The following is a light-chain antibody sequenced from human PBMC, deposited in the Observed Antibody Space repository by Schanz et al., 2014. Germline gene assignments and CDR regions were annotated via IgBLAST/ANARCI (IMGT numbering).Light chain of an antibody. Sequence: EIVMTQSPGTLSVSPGERATLSCRASQSVSSNLAWYQQKPGQAPRLLMYGASSRATGIPDRFSGSGSGTDFTLTISRLEPEDLAVYYCHQYGSSPYTFGQGTKLEIK. CDR2: GAS. J-gene: IGKJ2*01. CDR3: HQYGSSPYT. V-gene: IGKV3-20*01. CDR1: QSVSSN.